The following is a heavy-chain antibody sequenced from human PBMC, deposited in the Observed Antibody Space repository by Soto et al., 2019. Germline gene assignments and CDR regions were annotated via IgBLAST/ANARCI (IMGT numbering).Heavy chain of an antibody. Sequence: GGSLRLSCAASGFTFSTYSMNWVRQAPGKGLEWVSYISSGSNTIYYADSVKGRFTISRDNAKNSLYLQMNSLRAEDTAVYYCARPFCSSTSCYVNWFDPWGQGTLVTVSS. V-gene: IGHV3-48*01. CDR3: ARPFCSSTSCYVNWFDP. D-gene: IGHD2-2*01. CDR2: ISSGSNTI. J-gene: IGHJ5*02. CDR1: GFTFSTYS.